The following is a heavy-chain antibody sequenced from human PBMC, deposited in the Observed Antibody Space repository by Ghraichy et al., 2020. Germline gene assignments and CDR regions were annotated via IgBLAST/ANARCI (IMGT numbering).Heavy chain of an antibody. CDR2: TYYRSSWSF. CDR1: GDSVSSNIVT. J-gene: IGHJ4*02. Sequence: SQTLSLTCAISGDSVSSNIVTWHWIRQSPSRGLEWLGRTYYRSSWSFNYAVSVKSRIIISPDTSKNQFSLQLNSVTPEDTAVYFCARAEYGTLFNYWGQGTLVTVSS. CDR3: ARAEYGTLFNY. D-gene: IGHD6-6*01. V-gene: IGHV6-1*01.